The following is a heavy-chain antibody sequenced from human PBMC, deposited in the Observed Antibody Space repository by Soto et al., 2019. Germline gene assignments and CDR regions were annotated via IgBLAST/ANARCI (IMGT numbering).Heavy chain of an antibody. J-gene: IGHJ3*02. Sequence: SETLYLTCAGYGGSCSGYYWSWIRQPPGKGLEWIGEINHSGSTNYNPSLKSRVAISVDTSKNHFSLTLRSVTAADTAVYYCERSSAFDIWGQGTMVTVSS. CDR1: GGSCSGYY. CDR3: ERSSAFDI. D-gene: IGHD6-6*01. V-gene: IGHV4-34*01. CDR2: INHSGST.